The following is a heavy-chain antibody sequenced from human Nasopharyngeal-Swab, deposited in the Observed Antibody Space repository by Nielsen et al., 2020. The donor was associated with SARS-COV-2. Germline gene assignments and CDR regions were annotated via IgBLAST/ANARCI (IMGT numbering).Heavy chain of an antibody. CDR2: IIPILVRA. CDR3: AKSTPGDFRRSLYYGMDV. J-gene: IGHJ6*02. CDR1: GGTFSSFP. D-gene: IGHD4-17*01. V-gene: IGHV1-69*02. Sequence: SVKVSCKAFGGTFSSFPISWVRQAPGQGPEWMGRIIPILVRANYAQKFQGRVNITADKATSTAYMELSSLRFEDTAVYYCAKSTPGDFRRSLYYGMDVWGQGTTVTVAS.